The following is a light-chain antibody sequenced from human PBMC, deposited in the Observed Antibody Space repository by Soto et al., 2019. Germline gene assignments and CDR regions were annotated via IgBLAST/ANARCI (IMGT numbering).Light chain of an antibody. J-gene: IGKJ1*01. CDR3: QQSSNWTWK. V-gene: IGKV3-11*01. CDR2: DAS. CDR1: QSVSSY. Sequence: EIVLTQSPATLSLSPGERATLSCRASQSVSSYLAWYQQKPGQAPRLLIYDASNRATGIPARFSGSGFGTDFTLTISSLEPEDFAVYYCQQSSNWTWKFGQGTKVEIK.